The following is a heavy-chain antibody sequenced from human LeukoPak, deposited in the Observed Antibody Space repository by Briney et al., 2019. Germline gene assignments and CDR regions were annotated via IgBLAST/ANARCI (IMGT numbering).Heavy chain of an antibody. CDR2: ISAKNGDT. CDR1: GYNFNIYG. CDR3: ARAQQYYYDSSGYYFDY. D-gene: IGHD3-22*01. V-gene: IGHV1-18*01. Sequence: ASVKVSCKASGYNFNIYGFTWVRQAPGQGLEWMGWISAKNGDTDFAQKLQGRLTMTTDTSTTTAYMELRSLTSDDTAGYYCARAQQYYYDSSGYYFDYWGQGTLVTVSS. J-gene: IGHJ4*02.